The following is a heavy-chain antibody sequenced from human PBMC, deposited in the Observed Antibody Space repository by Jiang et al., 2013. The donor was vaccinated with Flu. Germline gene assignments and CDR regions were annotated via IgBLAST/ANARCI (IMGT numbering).Heavy chain of an antibody. J-gene: IGHJ4*02. V-gene: IGHV1-46*01. CDR3: ARDLSYYYDSSGYLDY. CDR2: INPSGGST. CDR1: GYTFTSYY. Sequence: AEVKKPGASVKVSCKASGYTFTSYYMHWVRQAPGQGLEWMGIINPSGGSTSYAQKFQGRVTMTRDTSTSTVYMELSSLRSEDTAVYYCARDLSYYYDSSGYLDYWGQGTLVTVSS. D-gene: IGHD3-22*01.